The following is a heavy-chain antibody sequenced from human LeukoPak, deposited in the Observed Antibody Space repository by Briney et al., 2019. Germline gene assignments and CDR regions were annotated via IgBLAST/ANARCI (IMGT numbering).Heavy chain of an antibody. CDR3: ARGDYYGSPKVVAA. Sequence: GASVKVSCKASGYTFTSYGISWVRQAPGQGLEWMGWINPNSGDTNYAQKFQDRVTMTRDTSISTAYIELNLLRSDDTAVYCCARGDYYGSPKVVAAWGQGTLVTVSS. V-gene: IGHV1-2*02. CDR1: GYTFTSYG. J-gene: IGHJ5*02. D-gene: IGHD3-10*01. CDR2: INPNSGDT.